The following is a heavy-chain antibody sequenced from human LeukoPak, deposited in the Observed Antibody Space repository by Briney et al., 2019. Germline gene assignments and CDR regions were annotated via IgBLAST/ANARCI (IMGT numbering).Heavy chain of an antibody. V-gene: IGHV3-30*18. CDR1: GFTFSTYG. CDR2: TSYDGNNK. CDR3: AKDYLSGNWNLPAGL. Sequence: GGSLRLSCAASGFTFSTYGIHWVRQAPGKGLEWVAVTSYDGNNKYYADSVKGRFTISRDNSKNTLYLQMNSLRAEDTAVYYCAKDYLSGNWNLPAGLGGQGTLVTVSS. J-gene: IGHJ4*02. D-gene: IGHD1-20*01.